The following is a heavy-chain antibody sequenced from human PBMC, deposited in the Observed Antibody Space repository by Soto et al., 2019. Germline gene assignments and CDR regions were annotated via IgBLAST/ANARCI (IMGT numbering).Heavy chain of an antibody. CDR3: AKDFQLVRIAAAGAPDY. CDR1: GFTFSSYG. CDR2: ISYDGSNK. V-gene: IGHV3-30*18. J-gene: IGHJ4*02. Sequence: QVQLVESGGGVVQPGRSLRLSCAASGFTFSSYGMHWVRQAPGKGLEWVAVISYDGSNKYYADSVKGRFTISRDNSKNTLYLQMNSLRAEDTAVYYCAKDFQLVRIAAAGAPDYWGQGTLVTVSS. D-gene: IGHD6-13*01.